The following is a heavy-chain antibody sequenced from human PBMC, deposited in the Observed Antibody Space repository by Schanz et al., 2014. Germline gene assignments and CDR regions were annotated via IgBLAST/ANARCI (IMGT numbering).Heavy chain of an antibody. CDR1: GFTFSTYW. CDR2: INSDGTTT. V-gene: IGHV3-74*01. Sequence: EVQLVESGGGLVQPGGSLRLSCAASGFTFSTYWMHWVRQAPGKGLVWVSHINSDGTTTTYADSVKGRFTISRDNAENTLYLQMNSLRGEDTAVYYCAMGGYQLHHWGQGTLVTVSS. CDR3: AMGGYQLHH. D-gene: IGHD1-7*01. J-gene: IGHJ4*02.